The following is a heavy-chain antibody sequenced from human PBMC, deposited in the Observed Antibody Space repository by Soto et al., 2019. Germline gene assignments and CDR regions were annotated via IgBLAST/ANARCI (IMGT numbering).Heavy chain of an antibody. V-gene: IGHV4-59*08. CDR2: IYYTGTT. J-gene: IGHJ4*01. CDR1: NSPISDFY. Sequence: SETLSLTCNVSNSPISDFYLSWFRQPPGQGLEWVGYIYYTGTTTYSPSLRSRVDISIDASKSQFSLDLRSVTAADTAVYYCARLGGYYQAFDSWGHGALVTVSS. D-gene: IGHD3-22*01. CDR3: ARLGGYYQAFDS.